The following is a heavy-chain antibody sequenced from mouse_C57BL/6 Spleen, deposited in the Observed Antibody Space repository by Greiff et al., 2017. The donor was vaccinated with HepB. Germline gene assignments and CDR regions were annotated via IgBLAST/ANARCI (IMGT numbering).Heavy chain of an antibody. Sequence: VKLMESGAELVKPGASVKMSCKASGYTFTTYPIEWLKQNHGKSLEWIGNFHPYNDDTKYNEKFKGKATLTVEKSSSTVYLELSRLTSDDSAVYYCARGSTVVATPIAYWGQGTLVTVSA. V-gene: IGHV1-47*01. J-gene: IGHJ3*01. D-gene: IGHD1-1*01. CDR1: GYTFTTYP. CDR3: ARGSTVVATPIAY. CDR2: FHPYNDDT.